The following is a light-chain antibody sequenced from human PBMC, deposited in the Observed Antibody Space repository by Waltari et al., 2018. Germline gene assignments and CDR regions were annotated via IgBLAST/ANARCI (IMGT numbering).Light chain of an antibody. CDR2: WAS. V-gene: IGKV4-1*01. CDR1: QSVFYNSNNKHY. Sequence: DIVMTQSPDSLAVSLGERATITCKSSQSVFYNSNNKHYLAWYQQKVGQPPKLLIYWASSRESGVPDRFSGSVSGTDFTLTISSLQPDDFATYYCQQCHSYSFGQGTKVEI. CDR3: QQCHSYS. J-gene: IGKJ2*01.